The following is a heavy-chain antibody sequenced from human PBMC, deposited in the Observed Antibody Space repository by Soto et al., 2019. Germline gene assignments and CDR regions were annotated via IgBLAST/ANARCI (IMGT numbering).Heavy chain of an antibody. CDR3: ARVYSRPYYYKDV. D-gene: IGHD6-13*01. Sequence: GASVKVSCKASGGTFSSYTISWVRQAPGQGLEWMGRIIPILGIANYAQKFQGRVTITADKSTSTAYMELSSLRSEDTAVYYCARVYSRPYYYKDVWGKGTTVTVSS. J-gene: IGHJ6*03. CDR2: IIPILGIA. CDR1: GGTFSSYT. V-gene: IGHV1-69*02.